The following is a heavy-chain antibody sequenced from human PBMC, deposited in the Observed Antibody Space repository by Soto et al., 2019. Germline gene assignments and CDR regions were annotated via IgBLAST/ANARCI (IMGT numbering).Heavy chain of an antibody. CDR1: GGSISSSSYY. D-gene: IGHD6-19*01. J-gene: IGHJ4*02. V-gene: IGHV4-39*01. CDR3: ASLRSGWSPYFDY. CDR2: IYYSGST. Sequence: SETLSLTCTVSGGSISSSSYYWGWIRQPPGKGLEWIGSIYYSGSTYYNPSLKSRVTISVDTSKNQFSLKLSSVTAADTAVYYCASLRSGWSPYFDYLGQGTLVTVSS.